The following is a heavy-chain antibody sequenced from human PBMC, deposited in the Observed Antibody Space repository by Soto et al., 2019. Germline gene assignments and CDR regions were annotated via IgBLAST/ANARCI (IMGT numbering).Heavy chain of an antibody. CDR2: IWYDGSNK. CDR3: ARGAAAGPFIDY. J-gene: IGHJ4*02. D-gene: IGHD6-13*01. CDR1: GFTFSSYG. Sequence: QVQLVESGGGVVQPGRSLRLSCAASGFTFSSYGMHWVRQAPGKGLEWVAVIWYDGSNKYYADSVKGRFTISRDNSKNTLYLQMNSLRAEDTAVYYCARGAAAGPFIDYWGQGTLVTVSS. V-gene: IGHV3-33*01.